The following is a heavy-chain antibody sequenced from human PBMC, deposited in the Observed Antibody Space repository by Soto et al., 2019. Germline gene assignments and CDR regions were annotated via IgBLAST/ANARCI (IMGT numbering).Heavy chain of an antibody. CDR1: GFSITGNGEG. CDR2: IYWADDK. D-gene: IGHD2-2*01. V-gene: IGHV2-5*02. CDR3: AHGYVQLLATFHYFDS. Sequence: QIALKESGPTLVKPTQTLTLTCMFSGFSITGNGEGVGWIRQPPGKALEWLALIYWADDKRYSPSLRNRLTITLDNSKDQVILTMTDMGPADTATYYCAHGYVQLLATFHYFDSWGQGTQVTVSS. J-gene: IGHJ4*02.